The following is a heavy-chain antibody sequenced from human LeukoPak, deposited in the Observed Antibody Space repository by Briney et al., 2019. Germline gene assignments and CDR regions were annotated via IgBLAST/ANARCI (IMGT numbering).Heavy chain of an antibody. V-gene: IGHV3-48*01. CDR3: ARDPPHGMDV. CDR1: GFTFANYN. CDR2: ISSTSSTI. J-gene: IGHJ6*02. Sequence: GGSLRLSCAASGFTFANYNFNWVRQAPGKGLEWVSYISSTSSTIYYADSMKGRFTISRDNAKNSLYLQMNSLRAEDTAVYYCARDPPHGMDVWGQGTTVTVSS.